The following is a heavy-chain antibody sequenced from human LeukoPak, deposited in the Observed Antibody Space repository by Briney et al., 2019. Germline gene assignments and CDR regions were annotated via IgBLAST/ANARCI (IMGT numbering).Heavy chain of an antibody. Sequence: ASVKVSCKASGYTFTSYDINWVRQATGQGLEWMGWMNPNSGNTGYAQKFQGRVTMTRNTSISTAYMELSSLRSEDTAVYYCARDGTKVRGVNYYYYYGMDVWGQGTTVTVSS. CDR2: MNPNSGNT. CDR3: ARDGTKVRGVNYYYYYGMDV. CDR1: GYTFTSYD. J-gene: IGHJ6*02. V-gene: IGHV1-8*01. D-gene: IGHD3-10*01.